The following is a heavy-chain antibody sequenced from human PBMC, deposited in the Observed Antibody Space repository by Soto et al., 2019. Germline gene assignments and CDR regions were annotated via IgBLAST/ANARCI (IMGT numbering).Heavy chain of an antibody. V-gene: IGHV2-5*02. Sequence: QITLKESGPTLVKPTQTLTLTCSFSGFSLSTIGGAVGWIRQPPGKALEFLALVFCDNVKRYNPSLKSRLTITQDTSKNQVVLTITNMDPADTASYYSAHAFRGSGSYTGDRFDSWGQGTRVIVPS. CDR2: VFCDNVK. D-gene: IGHD3-10*01. CDR1: GFSLSTIGGA. J-gene: IGHJ5*01. CDR3: AHAFRGSGSYTGDRFDS.